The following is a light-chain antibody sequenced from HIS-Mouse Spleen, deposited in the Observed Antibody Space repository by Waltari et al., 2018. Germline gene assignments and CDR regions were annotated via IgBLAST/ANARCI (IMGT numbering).Light chain of an antibody. CDR1: ALPKQY. J-gene: IGLJ2*01. CDR2: KDS. CDR3: YSTDSSGNHRV. V-gene: IGLV3-10*01. Sequence: SYELTQPPSVSVSPGQTARITCSGDALPKQYVYWYQQKPGQAPVLVIYKDSKRPSGIPGGFSGSSSGTMATLTISGAQVEDEADYYCYSTDSSGNHRVFGGGTKLTVL.